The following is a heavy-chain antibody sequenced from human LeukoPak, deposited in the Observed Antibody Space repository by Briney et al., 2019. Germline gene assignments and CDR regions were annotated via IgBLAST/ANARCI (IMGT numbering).Heavy chain of an antibody. D-gene: IGHD2-21*01. Sequence: PSETLSLTCAVSGYSISSGFYWDWIRQPPGKGLECIGTLYHSGSTYYNPSLKSRVTISVDTSKNQFSLNLNSVTAADTAVYYCARQGPYCGGDCSNYFDFWGQGTLVTVSS. J-gene: IGHJ4*02. CDR3: ARQGPYCGGDCSNYFDF. CDR1: GYSISSGFY. CDR2: LYHSGST. V-gene: IGHV4-38-2*01.